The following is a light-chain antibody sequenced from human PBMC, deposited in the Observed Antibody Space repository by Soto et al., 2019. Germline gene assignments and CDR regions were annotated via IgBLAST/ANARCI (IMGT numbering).Light chain of an antibody. Sequence: EIVLTQSPGTLSLSPGERATLSCRASQSVSDSYLAWYQQKPGQAPGLLIYGASSRATGIPDRFSGSGSGTDFTLTISRLEPEDFAVYYCQQYGTSPLWTFGQGTKVEIK. CDR2: GAS. CDR1: QSVSDSY. CDR3: QQYGTSPLWT. J-gene: IGKJ1*01. V-gene: IGKV3-20*01.